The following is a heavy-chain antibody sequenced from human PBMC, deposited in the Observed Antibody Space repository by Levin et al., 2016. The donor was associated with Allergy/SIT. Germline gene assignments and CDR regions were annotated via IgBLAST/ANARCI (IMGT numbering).Heavy chain of an antibody. D-gene: IGHD2-2*01. CDR1: GYIFTSYY. V-gene: IGHV1-2*02. CDR3: ARGQLQTRFEY. J-gene: IGHJ4*02. CDR2: INPHNGVA. Sequence: ASVKVSCKASGYIFTSYYIHWVRQAPGQGLEWMGRINPHNGVAEYAQKFQGSVTMTRDTSITTTYMDLTRLASDDTAVYYCARGQLQTRFEYWGQGTLVTVSS.